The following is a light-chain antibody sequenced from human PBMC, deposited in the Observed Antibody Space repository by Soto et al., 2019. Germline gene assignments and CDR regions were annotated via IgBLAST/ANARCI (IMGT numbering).Light chain of an antibody. J-gene: IGLJ1*01. CDR2: LNSDGSH. CDR3: QTWGTDIQV. Sequence: QPVLTQSPSASASLGASVKLTCTLSSGHSSYAIAWHQQQPEKGPRYFMKLNSDGSHSKGDGIPDRFSGSSSGAERYLTISSLQSEDEADYYCQTWGTDIQVFGTGTKLTVL. CDR1: SGHSSYA. V-gene: IGLV4-69*01.